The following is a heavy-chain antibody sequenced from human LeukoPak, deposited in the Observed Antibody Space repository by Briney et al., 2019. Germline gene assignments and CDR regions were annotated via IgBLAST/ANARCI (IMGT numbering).Heavy chain of an antibody. CDR3: ATSPRGYCSNTSCYVSRYAFDI. Sequence: GESLRISCKGSGYSFTSYWISWVRQMPGKGLEWMGRIDPSDSYTNYSPSFQGHVTISADKSISTAYLQWSSLKASDTAMYYCATSPRGYCSNTSCYVSRYAFDIWGQGTMVTVSS. CDR2: IDPSDSYT. V-gene: IGHV5-10-1*01. D-gene: IGHD2-2*01. J-gene: IGHJ3*02. CDR1: GYSFTSYW.